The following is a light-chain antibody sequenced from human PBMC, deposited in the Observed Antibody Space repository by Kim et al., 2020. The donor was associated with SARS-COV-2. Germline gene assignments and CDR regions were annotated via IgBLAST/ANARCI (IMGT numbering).Light chain of an antibody. CDR2: YDS. V-gene: IGLV3-21*04. CDR1: SIGSKS. J-gene: IGLJ2*01. CDR3: QVWDSSSDHRVV. Sequence: SYELTQPPSVPVAPGKTARLSCGGNSIGSKSVHWYQQKSGQAPVLVISYDSDRPSGIPERFSGSNSGNTATLIISRVEAGDEADYYCQVWDSSSDHRVVFGGGTQLTVL.